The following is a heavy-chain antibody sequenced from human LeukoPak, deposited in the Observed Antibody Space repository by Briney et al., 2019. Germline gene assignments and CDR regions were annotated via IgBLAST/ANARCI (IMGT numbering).Heavy chain of an antibody. D-gene: IGHD6-6*01. CDR1: GGSFSGYY. Sequence: PSETLSLTCAVYGGSFSGYYWSWVRQAPGKGLEWVSAISGSGGGTYYADSVKGRFTISRDNSKNTLYLQMNSLRAEDTAVYYCAKDHLVLKDAFDIWGQGTMVTVSS. J-gene: IGHJ3*02. CDR2: ISGSGGGT. CDR3: AKDHLVLKDAFDI. V-gene: IGHV3-23*01.